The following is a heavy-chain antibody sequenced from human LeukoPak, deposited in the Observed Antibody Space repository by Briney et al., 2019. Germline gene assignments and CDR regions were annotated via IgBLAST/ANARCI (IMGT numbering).Heavy chain of an antibody. J-gene: IGHJ5*02. CDR1: GGSISSGGYY. D-gene: IGHD6-13*01. CDR2: IYYSGST. Sequence: TSETLSLTCTVSGGSISSGGYYWSWIRQHPGKGLEWIGYIYYSGSTYYNPSLKSRVTISVDTSKNQFSLKLSSVTAADTAVYYCARDSGSIAAAGRWFDPWGQGTLVTVSS. CDR3: ARDSGSIAAAGRWFDP. V-gene: IGHV4-31*03.